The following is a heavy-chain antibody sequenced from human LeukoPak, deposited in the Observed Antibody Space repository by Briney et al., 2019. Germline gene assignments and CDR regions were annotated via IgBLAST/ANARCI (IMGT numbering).Heavy chain of an antibody. CDR3: ARGTVATILDY. J-gene: IGHJ4*02. CDR2: IYYSGST. D-gene: IGHD5-12*01. Sequence: SQTLSLTCTVSGGSISSGGYYWSWIRQHPGKGPEWIGYIYYSGSTYYNPSLKSRVTISVDTSKNQFSLKLSSVTAADTAVYYCARGTVATILDYWGQGTLVTVSS. V-gene: IGHV4-31*03. CDR1: GGSISSGGYY.